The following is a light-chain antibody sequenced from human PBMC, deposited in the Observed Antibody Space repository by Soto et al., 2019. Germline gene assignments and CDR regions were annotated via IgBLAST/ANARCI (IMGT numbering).Light chain of an antibody. CDR3: QQSNSVPYT. CDR2: AAS. Sequence: DIQMTQSPSSLSASVGDRVTITCRASQGISNHLAWYQQKPGKVPKLLICAASTLQSGVPSRFSGSGSGTDFTLTNSSLQPEDVASYYCQQSNSVPYTFGQGTKLEIK. CDR1: QGISNH. J-gene: IGKJ2*01. V-gene: IGKV1-27*01.